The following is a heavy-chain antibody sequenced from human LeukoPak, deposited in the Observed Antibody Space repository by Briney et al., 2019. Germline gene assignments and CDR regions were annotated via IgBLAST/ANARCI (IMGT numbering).Heavy chain of an antibody. Sequence: PSETLSLTCAVYGGSFSGYYWSWIRQPPGKGLEWIGRIYTSGSTNYNPSLKSRVTISVDTSKNQFSLKLSSVTAADTAVYYCARANSSGWYLPFDYWGQGTLVTVSS. CDR2: IYTSGST. CDR3: ARANSSGWYLPFDY. V-gene: IGHV4-59*10. J-gene: IGHJ4*02. CDR1: GGSFSGYY. D-gene: IGHD6-19*01.